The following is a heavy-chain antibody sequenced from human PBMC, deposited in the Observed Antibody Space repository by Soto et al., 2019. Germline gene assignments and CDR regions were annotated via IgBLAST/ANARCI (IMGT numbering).Heavy chain of an antibody. J-gene: IGHJ4*02. CDR1: GFTFSSYG. D-gene: IGHD5-18*01. Sequence: QVQLVESGGGVVQPWRSLRLSCAASGFTFSSYGMHWVRQAPGKGLEWVAVIWYDGSNKYYADSVKGRFTISRDNSKNTLYLQMNSLRAEDTAVYYCARDLYSYSYGSGFDYWGQGTLVTVSS. V-gene: IGHV3-33*01. CDR2: IWYDGSNK. CDR3: ARDLYSYSYGSGFDY.